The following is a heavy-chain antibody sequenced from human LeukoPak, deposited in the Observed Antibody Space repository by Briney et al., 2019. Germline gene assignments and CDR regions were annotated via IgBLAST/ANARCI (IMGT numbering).Heavy chain of an antibody. J-gene: IGHJ6*03. D-gene: IGHD3-10*01. CDR2: INPSGGST. CDR3: ARGMGILWSEYYYYMDV. V-gene: IGHV1-46*01. Sequence: ASVKVSCKASGYTFTSYYMHWVRQAPGQGLEWMGIINPSGGSTSYAQKFQGRVTMTRDMSTSTVYMELSSLRSEDTAVYYCARGMGILWSEYYYYMDVWGKGTTVTVSS. CDR1: GYTFTSYY.